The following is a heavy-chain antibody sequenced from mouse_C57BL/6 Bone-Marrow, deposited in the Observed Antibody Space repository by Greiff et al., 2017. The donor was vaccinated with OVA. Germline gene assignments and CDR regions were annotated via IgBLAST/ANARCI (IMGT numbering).Heavy chain of an antibody. Sequence: QVQLQQPGAELVKPGASVKLSCKASGYNFTSYWMHLVKQRPGQGLEWIGMIHPNSGSTNYNEKFKSKATLTVDKSSSTAYMQLSSLTSEDSAVYYCARSPYDYDPWFAYWGQGTLVTVSA. J-gene: IGHJ3*01. V-gene: IGHV1-64*01. D-gene: IGHD2-4*01. CDR3: ARSPYDYDPWFAY. CDR2: IHPNSGST. CDR1: GYNFTSYW.